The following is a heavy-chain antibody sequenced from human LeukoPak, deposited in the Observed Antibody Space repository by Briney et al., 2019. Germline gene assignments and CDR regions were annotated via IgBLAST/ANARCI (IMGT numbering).Heavy chain of an antibody. V-gene: IGHV4-30-4*01. J-gene: IGHJ3*02. D-gene: IGHD3-3*01. CDR3: ARVAEWSSLPDAFDI. CDR1: GGSISSGDYY. CDR2: IYYSGST. Sequence: SETLSLTCTVSGGSISSGDYYWSWIRQPPGKGLEWIGYIYYSGSTYYNPSLKSRVTISVDTSKNQFSLKLSSVTDADTAVYYCARVAEWSSLPDAFDIWGQGTMVTVSS.